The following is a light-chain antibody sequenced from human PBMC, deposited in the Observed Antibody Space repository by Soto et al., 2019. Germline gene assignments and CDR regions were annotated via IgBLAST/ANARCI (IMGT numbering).Light chain of an antibody. J-gene: IGLJ1*01. Sequence: PGSGTGCRGRSSTNPCPANRSDVGSYNLGSWYQQHPGKAPKVMIYEVCKRPSGVPNRFSGSKSGNTASLTISGLQAEDEADYYCCSYAGSSSYVFGTGTKVTVL. CDR1: RSDVGSYNL. CDR3: CSYAGSSSYV. CDR2: EVC. V-gene: IGLV2-23*02.